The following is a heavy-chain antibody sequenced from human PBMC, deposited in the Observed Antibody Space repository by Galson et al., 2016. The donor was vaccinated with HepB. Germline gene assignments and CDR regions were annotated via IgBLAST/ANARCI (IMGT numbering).Heavy chain of an antibody. CDR2: ISYHGSNK. J-gene: IGHJ4*02. D-gene: IGHD3-16*01. CDR3: AREDQNSYAYHLDY. V-gene: IGHV3-30-3*01. CDR1: GFTFDKFA. Sequence: SLRLSCAASGFTFDKFAMHWVRQAPGRGLEWVAVISYHGSNKYYADSVKGRFTISRDNSKSTLYLEMNSLSADDTAAYLCAREDQNSYAYHLDYWGQGAVVSVSS.